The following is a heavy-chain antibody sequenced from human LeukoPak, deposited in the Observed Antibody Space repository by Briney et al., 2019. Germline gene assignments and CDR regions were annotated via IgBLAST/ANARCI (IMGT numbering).Heavy chain of an antibody. CDR3: ARVKCTNGVCRNWFDP. D-gene: IGHD2-8*01. J-gene: IGHJ5*02. CDR1: GYTFTGYY. V-gene: IGHV1-2*06. CDR2: INPNSGGT. Sequence: ASVKVSCKASGYTFTGYYMHWVRQAPGQGLEWMGRINPNSGGTNYAQKFQGRVTMTRDTSISTAYMELSRLRSDDMAVYYCARVKCTNGVCRNWFDPWGQGTLVTVSS.